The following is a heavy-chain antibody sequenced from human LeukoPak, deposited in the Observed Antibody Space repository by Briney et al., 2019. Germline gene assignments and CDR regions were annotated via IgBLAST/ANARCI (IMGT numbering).Heavy chain of an antibody. J-gene: IGHJ4*02. D-gene: IGHD3-22*01. V-gene: IGHV1-69*01. CDR2: IIPIFGTA. Sequence: ASVKVSCKASGGTFSSYAISWVRQAPGQGLEWMGGIIPIFGTANYAQKFQGRVTITADESTSTAYMELSSLRSEDTAVYYCARSPLEGVVAIFRPYFDYWGQGTLVTVSS. CDR3: ARSPLEGVVAIFRPYFDY. CDR1: GGTFSSYA.